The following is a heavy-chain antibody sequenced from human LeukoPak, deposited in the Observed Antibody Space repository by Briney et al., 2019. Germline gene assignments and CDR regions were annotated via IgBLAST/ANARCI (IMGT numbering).Heavy chain of an antibody. Sequence: GGSLRLSCAACGFTFSSFAMSWVRQDPGKGLEWVSAISGSGSSPYYADSVKGRFTISRDNSKSTLYLQMNSLRAGDTAVYYCAKDSGPWGYCTTTSCYFAYWGQGALVTVYS. V-gene: IGHV3-23*01. CDR1: GFTFSSFA. CDR3: AKDSGPWGYCTTTSCYFAY. J-gene: IGHJ4*02. CDR2: ISGSGSSP. D-gene: IGHD2-2*01.